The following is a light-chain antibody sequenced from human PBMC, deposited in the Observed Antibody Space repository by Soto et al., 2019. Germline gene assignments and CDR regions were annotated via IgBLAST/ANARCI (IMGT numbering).Light chain of an antibody. V-gene: IGLV2-8*01. CDR2: EVN. Sequence: QSVLTQPPSASGSPGQSVTISCTGTSSDVGAYNYVSWYQQHPGKAPKLMISEVNKRPSGVPDRFSGSKSGNTASLTVPGLQPEDEADYYCSSYGGPNNSNYVFGTGTKLTVL. CDR3: SSYGGPNNSNYV. J-gene: IGLJ1*01. CDR1: SSDVGAYNY.